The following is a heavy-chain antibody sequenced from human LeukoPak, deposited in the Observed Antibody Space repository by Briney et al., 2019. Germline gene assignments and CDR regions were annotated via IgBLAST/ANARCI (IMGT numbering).Heavy chain of an antibody. J-gene: IGHJ4*02. CDR3: VVGGSPGY. D-gene: IGHD2-15*01. V-gene: IGHV3-74*01. CDR1: GFTFSSYA. CDR2: ISTDGYTT. Sequence: GGSLRLSCAASGFTFSSYAMHWVRQAPRKGLVWVSRISTDGYTTDYADFVQGRFTASRDNTKNTWSLEMNSLRAEDTAVYYCVVGGSPGYWGQGTLVTVSS.